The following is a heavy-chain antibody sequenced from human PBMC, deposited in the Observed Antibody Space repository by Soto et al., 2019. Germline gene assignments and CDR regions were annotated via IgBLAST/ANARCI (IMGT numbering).Heavy chain of an antibody. Sequence: QVQLQESGPGLVKPSETLSLTCTVSGGSVSSGSYYWSWIRQPPGKGREWCGYIYYSGSTNYNPSLNIRVNISVDTSKNQFSRKLSSVTAADTAVYYCATEDSSGYLYWGQGTLVTVSS. CDR3: ATEDSSGYLY. D-gene: IGHD3-22*01. CDR1: GGSVSSGSYY. J-gene: IGHJ4*01. V-gene: IGHV4-61*01. CDR2: IYYSGST.